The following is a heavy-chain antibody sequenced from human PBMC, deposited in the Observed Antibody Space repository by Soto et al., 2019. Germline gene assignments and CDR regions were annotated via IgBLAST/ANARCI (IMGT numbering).Heavy chain of an antibody. CDR1: GYTFSDYG. Sequence: KVSCKASGYTFSDYGIKWVRQAPGQGLEWVGWISAYNGNTNYAQKFQGRVTVTADISTSTAYMELRNLRWDDTAVYYCASGELLTFFDYWGQGTRVTVSS. V-gene: IGHV1-18*01. J-gene: IGHJ4*02. CDR3: ASGELLTFFDY. D-gene: IGHD1-7*01. CDR2: ISAYNGNT.